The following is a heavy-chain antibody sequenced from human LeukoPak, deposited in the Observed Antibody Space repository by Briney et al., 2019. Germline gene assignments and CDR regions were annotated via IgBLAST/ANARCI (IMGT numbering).Heavy chain of an antibody. V-gene: IGHV4-4*02. D-gene: IGHD4-23*01. J-gene: IGHJ4*02. CDR1: GGSISSSNW. Sequence: SEALSLTCAVSGGSISSSNWWSWVRQPPGKGLEWIGEIYHSGSTNYNPSLKSRVTISVDKSKNQFSLKLSSVTAADTAVYYCARAPRVGGNPPNYYFDYWGQGTLVTVSS. CDR3: ARAPRVGGNPPNYYFDY. CDR2: IYHSGST.